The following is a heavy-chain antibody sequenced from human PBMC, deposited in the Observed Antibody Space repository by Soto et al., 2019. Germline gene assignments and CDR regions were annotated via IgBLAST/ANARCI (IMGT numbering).Heavy chain of an antibody. J-gene: IGHJ5*02. D-gene: IGHD2-2*01. CDR1: GGTFSSYA. V-gene: IGHV1-69*13. CDR3: SRDGGYCSSTSCYLINWFDP. CDR2: IIPIFGTA. Sequence: SVKVSCKASGGTFSSYAISWVRQAPGQGLEWMGGIIPIFGTANYAQKYQGRVTITADESTSTAYMELSSLRSEDTAVYYCSRDGGYCSSTSCYLINWFDPWGQGTLVTVSS.